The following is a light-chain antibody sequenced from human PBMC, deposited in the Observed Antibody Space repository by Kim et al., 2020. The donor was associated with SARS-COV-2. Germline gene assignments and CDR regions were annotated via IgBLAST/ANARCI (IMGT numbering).Light chain of an antibody. CDR1: FSDIDGYDD. CDR3: SSYTDSNTLM. V-gene: IGLV2-8*01. Sequence: GQADTLTGAGTFSDIDGYDDVSWYQIHPGRATILIIYEVSRRPSGVPDRFSGSKSGNTASLTVSGLRAEDEAVYYCSSYTDSNTLMFGGGTQLTVL. CDR2: EVS. J-gene: IGLJ3*02.